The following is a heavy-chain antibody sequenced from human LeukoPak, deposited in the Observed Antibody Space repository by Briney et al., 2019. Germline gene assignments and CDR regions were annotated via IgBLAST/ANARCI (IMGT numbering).Heavy chain of an antibody. D-gene: IGHD3-10*01. CDR2: SYYSGST. Sequence: PSETLSLTCTVSGGSISSYYWSWIRQPPGKGLEGIGYSYYSGSTNYNPSLKSRVTISVDTSKNQFSLKLSSVTAADTAVYYCASMVRGAALDYWGQGTLVTVSS. CDR3: ASMVRGAALDY. CDR1: GGSISSYY. V-gene: IGHV4-59*08. J-gene: IGHJ4*02.